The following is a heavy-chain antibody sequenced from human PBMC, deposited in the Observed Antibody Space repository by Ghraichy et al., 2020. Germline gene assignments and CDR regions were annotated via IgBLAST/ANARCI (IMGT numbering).Heavy chain of an antibody. CDR1: GYTFTGYY. D-gene: IGHD4-23*01. V-gene: IGHV1-2*02. Sequence: ASVKVSCKASGYTFTGYYMHWVRQAPGQGLEWMGWINPNSGGTNYAQKFQGRVTMTRDTSISTAYMELSRLRSDDTAVYYCARDRDYGGNSGWARYFQHWGQGTLVTVSS. CDR3: ARDRDYGGNSGWARYFQH. J-gene: IGHJ1*01. CDR2: INPNSGGT.